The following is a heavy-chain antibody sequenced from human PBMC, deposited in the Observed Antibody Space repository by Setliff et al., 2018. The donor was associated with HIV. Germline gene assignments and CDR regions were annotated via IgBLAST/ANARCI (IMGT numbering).Heavy chain of an antibody. J-gene: IGHJ4*02. CDR1: GGSISSSNW. V-gene: IGHV4-4*02. D-gene: IGHD5-18*01. Sequence: SETLSLTCAVSGGSISSSNWWSWVRQPPGKGLEWIGEIYHSGSANYNPSLKSRVTISVDKSNNQFSLKLSSVTAADTAVYYCARQTPKSNVDTAVDCWGQGTLVTVSS. CDR2: IYHSGSA. CDR3: ARQTPKSNVDTAVDC.